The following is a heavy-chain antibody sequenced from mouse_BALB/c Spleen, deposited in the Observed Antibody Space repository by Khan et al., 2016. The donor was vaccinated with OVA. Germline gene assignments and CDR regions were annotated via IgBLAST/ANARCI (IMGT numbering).Heavy chain of an antibody. CDR3: ARSDSGTVFDY. Sequence: QVQLQQSGPELVKPGASVRLSCKASGYMFTGYYIHWVKQRPGQGLEWIGWIYPGYVNTQYNENFKGKATLTADHASSTAYMQLSSLPSEDSAVYFCARSDSGTVFDYWGQGTTLTVSS. V-gene: IGHV1S56*01. D-gene: IGHD4-1*01. J-gene: IGHJ2*01. CDR1: GYMFTGYY. CDR2: IYPGYVNT.